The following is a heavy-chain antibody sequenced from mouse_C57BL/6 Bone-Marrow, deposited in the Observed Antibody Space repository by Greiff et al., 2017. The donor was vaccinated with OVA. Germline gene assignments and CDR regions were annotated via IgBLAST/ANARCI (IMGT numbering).Heavy chain of an antibody. Sequence: VQLQQSGAELARPGASVKLSCKASGYTFTSYGMSWVKQRTGQGLEWIGEIYPRSGNTYYNEKFKGKATLTADKSSSTAYMELRSLTSEDSAVYFCARSGYGSSWFAYWGQGTLVTVSA. CDR1: GYTFTSYG. CDR3: ARSGYGSSWFAY. D-gene: IGHD1-1*02. J-gene: IGHJ3*01. V-gene: IGHV1-81*01. CDR2: IYPRSGNT.